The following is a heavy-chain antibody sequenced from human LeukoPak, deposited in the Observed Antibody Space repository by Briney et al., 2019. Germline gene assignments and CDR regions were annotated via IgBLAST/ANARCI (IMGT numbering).Heavy chain of an antibody. CDR2: ISYDGSNK. CDR1: GFTFSSYG. J-gene: IGHJ4*02. Sequence: GGSLRLSCAASGFTFSSYGMHWVRQAPGKGLEWVAVISYDGSNKYHADSVKGRFTISRDNSKNTLYLQMNSLRAEDTAVYYCAKDLRTVVTWVDYWGQGTLVTVSS. CDR3: AKDLRTVVTWVDY. V-gene: IGHV3-30*18. D-gene: IGHD4-23*01.